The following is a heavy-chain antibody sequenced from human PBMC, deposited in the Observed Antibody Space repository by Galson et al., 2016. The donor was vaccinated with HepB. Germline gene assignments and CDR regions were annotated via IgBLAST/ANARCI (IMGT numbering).Heavy chain of an antibody. CDR3: ARAGYCSSASCQYYYYGVDV. D-gene: IGHD2-2*01. CDR2: VSYEGTNK. Sequence: SLRLSCAASGFTFSDYNMHWVRQAPGKGLEWVAVVSYEGTNKYYADSVRGRFTISRDNSKNTLYLQMNSLRAEDTAVYYCARAGYCSSASCQYYYYGVDVWGQGTTVTVSS. J-gene: IGHJ6*02. V-gene: IGHV3-30-3*01. CDR1: GFTFSDYN.